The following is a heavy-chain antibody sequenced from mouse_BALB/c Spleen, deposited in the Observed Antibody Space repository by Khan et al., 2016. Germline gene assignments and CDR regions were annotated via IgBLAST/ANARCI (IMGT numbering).Heavy chain of an antibody. CDR3: ARGGYGNYVFAY. CDR2: IYPGDGDT. J-gene: IGHJ3*01. D-gene: IGHD2-1*01. Sequence: QVQLQQSGAELARPGASVKLSCKASGYTFTSYWMQWVKQRPGQGLQWIGTIYPGDGDTRYTQKFKGKATLPADKYSSTAYMQLSSLASEDSAVYYCARGGYGNYVFAYWGQGTLVTVSA. V-gene: IGHV1-87*01. CDR1: GYTFTSYW.